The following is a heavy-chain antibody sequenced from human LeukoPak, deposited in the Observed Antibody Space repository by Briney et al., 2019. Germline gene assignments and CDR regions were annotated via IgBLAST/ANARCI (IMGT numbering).Heavy chain of an antibody. J-gene: IGHJ4*02. CDR1: GFIFSSYG. V-gene: IGHV3-30*02. Sequence: GGSLRLPCAASGFIFSSYGMHWVRQAPGKGLEWVAFIRYDGSKKYYADSVKGRFTISRDNSKNTLYLQMNSLRAEDTAVFYCAKVEKFCRSTSCYLGGFDYWGQGTLVTVSS. CDR3: AKVEKFCRSTSCYLGGFDY. D-gene: IGHD2-2*01. CDR2: IRYDGSKK.